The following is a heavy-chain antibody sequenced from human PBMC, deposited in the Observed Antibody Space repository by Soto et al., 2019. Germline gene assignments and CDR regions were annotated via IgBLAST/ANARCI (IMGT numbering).Heavy chain of an antibody. J-gene: IGHJ1*01. CDR3: ATGMANAKIHH. CDR1: GFTVSSSY. D-gene: IGHD2-8*01. Sequence: EVQLVESGGDLVRPGGSLRLSSAASGFTVSSSYMSWVRQAPGKGLEWVLFIHNDNRFYADSVKGRFSIARENSKTTVYLQMNRLRAEDTAVYPCATGMANAKIHHWGQGTLVTV. V-gene: IGHV3-66*01. CDR2: IHNDNR.